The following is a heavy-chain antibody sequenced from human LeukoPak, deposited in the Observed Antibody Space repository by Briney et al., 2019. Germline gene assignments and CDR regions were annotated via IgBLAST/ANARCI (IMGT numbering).Heavy chain of an antibody. Sequence: ASVKVSCKASGYTFTGYYMHWVRQAPGQGLECMGWINPNSGGTNYAQKFQGRVTMTRDTSISTAYMELSRLRSDDTAVYYCARQLEGVPAALFDYWGQGTLVTVSS. CDR3: ARQLEGVPAALFDY. J-gene: IGHJ4*02. V-gene: IGHV1-2*02. CDR1: GYTFTGYY. CDR2: INPNSGGT. D-gene: IGHD2-2*01.